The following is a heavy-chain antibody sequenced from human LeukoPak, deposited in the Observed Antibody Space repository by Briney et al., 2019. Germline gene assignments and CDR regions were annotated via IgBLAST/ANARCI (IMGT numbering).Heavy chain of an antibody. V-gene: IGHV1-2*02. CDR1: GYTFTGYY. Sequence: ASVKVSCKASGYTFTGYYMHWVRQAPGQGLEWMGWINPNSGGTNYAQKLQGRVTMTTDTSTSTAYMELRSLRSDDTAVYYCARGGGDQYQLFGYYYYYYYMDVWGKGTTVTVSS. CDR3: ARGGGDQYQLFGYYYYYYYMDV. D-gene: IGHD2-2*01. CDR2: INPNSGGT. J-gene: IGHJ6*03.